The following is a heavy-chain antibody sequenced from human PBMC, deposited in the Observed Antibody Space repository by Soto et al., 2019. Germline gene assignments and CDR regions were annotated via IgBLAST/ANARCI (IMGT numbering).Heavy chain of an antibody. V-gene: IGHV4-31*03. D-gene: IGHD2-2*01. CDR1: GASFISGGYY. Sequence: QVQLQESGPGLVKPSQTLSLTCTVSGASFISGGYYWSWLRQHPGKGLEWIGYIYYSGSTYYNPSPRRRVTLPIDTSKNQFSLKLSSLTAADTAVYYCARAPTHCVSTDSPYWYFDLWGRGTLFTVSS. CDR2: IYYSGST. CDR3: ARAPTHCVSTDSPYWYFDL. J-gene: IGHJ2*01.